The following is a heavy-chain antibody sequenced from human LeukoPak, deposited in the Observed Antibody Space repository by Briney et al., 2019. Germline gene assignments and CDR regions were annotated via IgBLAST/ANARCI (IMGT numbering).Heavy chain of an antibody. Sequence: GGSLRLSCAASGFTFSGYAMSWVRQAPGKGLEWVSAISGSGGSTYYADSVKGRFTISRDNSKNTLYLQMNSLRAEDTAVYSCAKEITMVRGVIKDYWGQGTLVTVSS. V-gene: IGHV3-23*01. J-gene: IGHJ4*02. D-gene: IGHD3-10*01. CDR1: GFTFSGYA. CDR3: AKEITMVRGVIKDY. CDR2: ISGSGGST.